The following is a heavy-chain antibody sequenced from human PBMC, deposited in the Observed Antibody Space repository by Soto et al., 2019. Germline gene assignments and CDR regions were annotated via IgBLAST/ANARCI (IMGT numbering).Heavy chain of an antibody. J-gene: IGHJ5*02. CDR1: GYTLTELS. Sequence: GASVKVSCKVSGYTLTELSMHWVRQAPGKGLEWMGGFDPEDGETIYAQKFQGRVTMTEDTSTDTAYMELSSLRSEDTAVYYCATDSITIFGVDPSRAAPRGYNWFDPWGQGTLVTVSS. V-gene: IGHV1-24*01. CDR3: ATDSITIFGVDPSRAAPRGYNWFDP. D-gene: IGHD3-3*01. CDR2: FDPEDGET.